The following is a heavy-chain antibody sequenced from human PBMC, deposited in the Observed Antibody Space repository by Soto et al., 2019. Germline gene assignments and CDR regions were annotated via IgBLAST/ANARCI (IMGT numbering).Heavy chain of an antibody. D-gene: IGHD6-19*01. CDR1: GGTFSSYA. Sequence: QVQLVQSGAEVKKPGSSVKVSCKASGGTFSSYAISWVRQAPGQGLEWMGGIIPIFGTANYAQKFQGRVTMTADESTSTANMELSSLRSEDTAVYYWAREEGSGYDGRISMYSSGWYGLAWGQVTLVTVSS. CDR3: AREEGSGYDGRISMYSSGWYGLA. V-gene: IGHV1-69*01. CDR2: IIPIFGTA. J-gene: IGHJ5*02.